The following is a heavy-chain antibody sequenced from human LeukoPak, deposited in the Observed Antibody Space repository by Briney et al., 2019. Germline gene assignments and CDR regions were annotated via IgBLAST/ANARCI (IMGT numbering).Heavy chain of an antibody. Sequence: GGSLRLSCAASGFTLKSYWMSWVRQAPGKGLEWVANIKQDGTEKNYVDSVKGRFTISRDNAKNSLYLQVNSLRAEDTAVYYCARDRQGDYMDVWGKGATVTVSS. D-gene: IGHD6-6*01. J-gene: IGHJ6*03. CDR2: IKQDGTEK. CDR3: ARDRQGDYMDV. V-gene: IGHV3-7*01. CDR1: GFTLKSYW.